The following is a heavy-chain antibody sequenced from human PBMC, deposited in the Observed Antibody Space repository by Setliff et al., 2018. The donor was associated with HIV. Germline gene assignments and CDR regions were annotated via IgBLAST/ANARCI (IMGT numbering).Heavy chain of an antibody. D-gene: IGHD3-10*01. CDR1: GYSISSGYY. CDR3: AQAQTSVSGSYYQYLQH. Sequence: ETLSLTCGVSGYSISSGYYWGWIRQPPGKGLEWVSSLSGSGGSTYYADSVKGRFTISRDNSKNTLYLRMNSLRAEDTAVYYCAQAQTSVSGSYYQYLQHWGQGTLVTVSS. J-gene: IGHJ1*01. CDR2: LSGSGGST. V-gene: IGHV3-23*01.